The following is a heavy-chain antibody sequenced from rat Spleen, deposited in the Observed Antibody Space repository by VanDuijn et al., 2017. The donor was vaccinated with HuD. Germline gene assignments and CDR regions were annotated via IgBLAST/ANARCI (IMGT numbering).Heavy chain of an antibody. CDR3: ARDPFGALAY. D-gene: IGHD4-3*01. CDR2: IWGDGST. CDR1: GFSLPSYG. J-gene: IGHJ3*01. Sequence: QVQMKETGPGLVQTTQTLSVTCTVSGFSLPSYGVHWVRQAPGKGLEWMGIIWGDGSTNYNSPLKSRLSISRDTSKSQVFLKMNSLQAEDTATYYCARDPFGALAYWGQGTLVTVSS. V-gene: IGHV2-77*01.